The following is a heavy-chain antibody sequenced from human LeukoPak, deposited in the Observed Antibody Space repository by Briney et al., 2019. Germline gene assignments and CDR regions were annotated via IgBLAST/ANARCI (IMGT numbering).Heavy chain of an antibody. J-gene: IGHJ4*02. Sequence: GGSLRLSCAASGFTFSSYGMHWVRQAPGKGLEWVAVISNDGSNKYYADSVKGRFTISRDSSKNTLYLQMNSLRAEDTAVYYCARERRVAAAPYFDYWGQGTLVLVSA. D-gene: IGHD6-13*01. CDR1: GFTFSSYG. V-gene: IGHV3-30*03. CDR3: ARERRVAAAPYFDY. CDR2: ISNDGSNK.